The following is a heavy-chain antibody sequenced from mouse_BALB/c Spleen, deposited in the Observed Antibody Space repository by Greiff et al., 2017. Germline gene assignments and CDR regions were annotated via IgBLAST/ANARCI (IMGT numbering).Heavy chain of an antibody. CDR2: IWAGGST. CDR3: ARDRDDGYSYVFYAMDY. D-gene: IGHD2-3*01. J-gene: IGHJ4*01. Sequence: QVQLKESGPGLVAPSQSLSITCTVSGFSLTSYGVHWVRQPPGKGLEWLGVIWAGGSTNYNSALMSRLSISKDNSKSQVFLKMNSLQTDDTAMYYCARDRDDGYSYVFYAMDYWGQGTSVTVSS. CDR1: GFSLTSYG. V-gene: IGHV2-9*02.